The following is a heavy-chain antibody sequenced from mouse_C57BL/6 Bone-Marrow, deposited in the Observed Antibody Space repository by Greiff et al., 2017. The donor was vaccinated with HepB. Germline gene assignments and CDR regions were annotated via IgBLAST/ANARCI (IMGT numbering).Heavy chain of an antibody. CDR2: IYPGSGNT. CDR3: ASLYDYGFAY. CDR1: GYTFTDYY. Sequence: QVQLKESGAELVRPGASVKLSCKASGYTFTDYYINWVKQRPGQGLEWIARIYPGSGNTYYNEKFKGKATLTAEKSSSTAYMQLSSLTSEDSAVYFCASLYDYGFAYWGQGTLVTVSA. J-gene: IGHJ3*01. D-gene: IGHD2-4*01. V-gene: IGHV1-76*01.